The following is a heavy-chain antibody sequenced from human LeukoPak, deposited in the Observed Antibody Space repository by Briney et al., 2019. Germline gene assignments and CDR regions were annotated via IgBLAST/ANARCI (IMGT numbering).Heavy chain of an antibody. CDR1: GFTFTNYA. Sequence: GGSLRLSCAASGFTFTNYAMNWVRQAPGKGLEWVSYISSSGSTIYYADSVKGRFTISRDNAKNSLYLQMNSLRAEDTAVYYCARDLHMTTVTTWFDYWGQGTLVTVSS. CDR2: ISSSGSTI. D-gene: IGHD4-17*01. J-gene: IGHJ4*02. CDR3: ARDLHMTTVTTWFDY. V-gene: IGHV3-48*03.